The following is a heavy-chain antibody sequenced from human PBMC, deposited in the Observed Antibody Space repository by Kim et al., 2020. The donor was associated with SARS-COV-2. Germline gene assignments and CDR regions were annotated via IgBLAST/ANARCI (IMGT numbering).Heavy chain of an antibody. CDR3: ARVRVRGYSYGYEFDY. J-gene: IGHJ4*02. D-gene: IGHD5-18*01. V-gene: IGHV4-59*01. Sequence: SETLSLTCTVSGGSISSYYWSWIRQPPGKGLEWIGYIYYSGSTNYNPSLKSRVTISVDTSKNQFSLKLSSVTAADTAVYYCARVRVRGYSYGYEFDYWGQGTLVTVSS. CDR2: IYYSGST. CDR1: GGSISSYY.